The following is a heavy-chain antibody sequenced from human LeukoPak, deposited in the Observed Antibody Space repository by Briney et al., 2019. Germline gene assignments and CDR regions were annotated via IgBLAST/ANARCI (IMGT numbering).Heavy chain of an antibody. D-gene: IGHD6-19*01. Sequence: GSLVLSCAASGFTFRNYWMSWVRQAPGTGLEWVANIKQDGSDRNYVTSVRGRFTISRDNAESSLYLQMNSLRVEDTAVYYCVRNLAVAGTCFDSWGQGTLVTVSS. CDR3: VRNLAVAGTCFDS. CDR2: IKQDGSDR. CDR1: GFTFRNYW. V-gene: IGHV3-7*03. J-gene: IGHJ4*02.